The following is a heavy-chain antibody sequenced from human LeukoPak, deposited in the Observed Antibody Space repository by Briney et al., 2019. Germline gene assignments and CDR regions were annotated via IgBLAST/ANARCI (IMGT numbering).Heavy chain of an antibody. CDR2: ISYDGSKK. D-gene: IGHD2-2*02. CDR3: ARRDRGYCSSTSCHITYFTRGAYYYYMDV. Sequence: GGSLRLSCAASGFTFSSYAMHWVRQAPGKGLEWVAVISYDGSKKYYADSVKGRFTISRDNSKNSLYLQMNSLRAEDTALYYCARRDRGYCSSTSCHITYFTRGAYYYYMDVWGKGTTVTVSS. CDR1: GFTFSSYA. V-gene: IGHV3-30*04. J-gene: IGHJ6*03.